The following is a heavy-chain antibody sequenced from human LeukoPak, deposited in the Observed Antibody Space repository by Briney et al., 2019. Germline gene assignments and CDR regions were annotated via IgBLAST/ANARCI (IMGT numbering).Heavy chain of an antibody. V-gene: IGHV4-61*02. CDR1: GVSITSGTYY. CDR2: IYSTGRV. D-gene: IGHD5-18*01. Sequence: PSETLFLTCTVPGVSITSGTYYWTWFRQPAGKGMEWIGRIYSTGRVNYNRSLKSGVAMLLDPSKNQISLQLTSVNAADTAIYFCARASETAMVTLWGQGTLVTVSS. J-gene: IGHJ4*02. CDR3: ARASETAMVTL.